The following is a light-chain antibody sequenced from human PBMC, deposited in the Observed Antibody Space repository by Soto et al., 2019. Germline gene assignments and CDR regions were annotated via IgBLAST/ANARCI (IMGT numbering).Light chain of an antibody. CDR1: SSDVGGYNY. J-gene: IGLJ1*01. V-gene: IGLV2-8*01. Sequence: QPVLTHPPSASGSPRQSVPISYTGTSSDVGGYNYVSWYQQHPGKAPKLMIYEVSKRPSGVPDRFSGSKSGNTASLTVSGLQAEDEADYYCSSYAGSNNFGVFGTGTKVTVL. CDR2: EVS. CDR3: SSYAGSNNFGV.